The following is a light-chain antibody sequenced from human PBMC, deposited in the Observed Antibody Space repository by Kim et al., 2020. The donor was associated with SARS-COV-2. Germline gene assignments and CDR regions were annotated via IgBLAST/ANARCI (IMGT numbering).Light chain of an antibody. V-gene: IGKV3-20*01. CDR1: QSVANSH. CDR2: SSS. CDR3: HKYGSSPRT. Sequence: SSGDRANLSCRASQSVANSHSSRDQKRPGQAPRLLIYSSSTRATDIPDRFSGSGSGTDFTLTITGLEPEEIAMYYCHKYGSSPRTFGQGTKGEIK. J-gene: IGKJ1*01.